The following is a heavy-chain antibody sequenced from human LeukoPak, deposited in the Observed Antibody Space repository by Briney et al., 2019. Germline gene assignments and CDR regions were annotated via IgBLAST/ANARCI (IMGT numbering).Heavy chain of an antibody. CDR2: FDPEDGET. CDR3: ATSPRRVPSYYDILPFGY. Sequence: ASVNVSCKVSGYTLTELSMHWVRQAPGKGLEWMGGFDPEDGETIYAQKFQGRVTMTEDTSTDTAYMELSSLRSEDTAVYYCATSPRRVPSYYDILPFGYWGQGTLVTVSS. CDR1: GYTLTELS. J-gene: IGHJ4*02. D-gene: IGHD3-9*01. V-gene: IGHV1-24*01.